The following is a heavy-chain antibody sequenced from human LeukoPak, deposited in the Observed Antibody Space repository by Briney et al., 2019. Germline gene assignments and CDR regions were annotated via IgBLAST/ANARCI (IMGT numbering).Heavy chain of an antibody. CDR1: GFAFSNYW. V-gene: IGHV3-74*01. D-gene: IGHD3-10*01. Sequence: PGGSLRLSCAASGFAFSNYWMHWVRQAPGKGLMWVSHIDDDGSTTTAFADSVKGRFTISRDNSKNTLYLQMNSLRAEDTAVYYCAKTTSGSYDYWGQGTLVTVSS. J-gene: IGHJ4*02. CDR2: IDDDGSTTT. CDR3: AKTTSGSYDY.